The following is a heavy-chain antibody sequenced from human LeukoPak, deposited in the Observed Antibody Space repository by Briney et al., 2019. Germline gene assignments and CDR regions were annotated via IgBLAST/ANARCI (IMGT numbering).Heavy chain of an antibody. Sequence: GGSLRLSCAASGFTFSSYGMHWVRQAPGKGLEWVAIISYDGSKKYYADSVEGRFTISRDNSKNTLYLQMNSLRAEDTAVYYCARGNTAMVTWGQGTLVTVSS. CDR1: GFTFSSYG. CDR2: ISYDGSKK. CDR3: ARGNTAMVT. D-gene: IGHD5-18*01. J-gene: IGHJ4*02. V-gene: IGHV3-30*03.